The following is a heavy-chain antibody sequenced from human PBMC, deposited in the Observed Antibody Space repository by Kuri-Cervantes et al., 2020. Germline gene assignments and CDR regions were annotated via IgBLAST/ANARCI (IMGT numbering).Heavy chain of an antibody. CDR1: GSAFGDYA. J-gene: IGHJ4*02. CDR2: IAYDGSNK. V-gene: IGHV3-30*18. D-gene: IGHD4-17*01. Sequence: GGSLRLSCAAAGSAFGDYAMHWVRRAPGKGLEWVAVIAYDGSNKYDADSVKGCFTISRDNSKNTLYLQMNSLRAEDTAVYYCSKGPPGTVTTLDLSYWGQGTLVTVSS. CDR3: SKGPPGTVTTLDLSY.